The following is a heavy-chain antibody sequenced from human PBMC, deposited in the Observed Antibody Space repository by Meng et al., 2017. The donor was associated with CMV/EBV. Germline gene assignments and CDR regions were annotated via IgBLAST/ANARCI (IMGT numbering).Heavy chain of an antibody. V-gene: IGHV3-13*01. CDR2: IGTAGDT. Sequence: GESLKISCAASGFTFSSYDMHWVRQATGKGLEWVSAIGTAGDTYYPGSVKGRFTISRENAKNSLYLQMNSLRAGDTAVYYCARSSWNYFDYWGQGTLVTVSS. D-gene: IGHD2-15*01. CDR1: GFTFSSYD. CDR3: ARSSWNYFDY. J-gene: IGHJ4*02.